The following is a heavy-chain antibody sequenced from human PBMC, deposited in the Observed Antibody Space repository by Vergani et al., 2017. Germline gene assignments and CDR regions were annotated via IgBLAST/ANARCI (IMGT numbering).Heavy chain of an antibody. Sequence: EVQLVQSGAEVKKPGESLKISCKGSGYSFTSYWIGWVRQMPGKGLEWMGIIYPGDSDTRYSPSFQGQVTIAADKSISTAYLQWSSLKASDTALYYCARHGDTAMVPGYYYYGMDVWGQGTTVTVSS. V-gene: IGHV5-51*01. CDR3: ARHGDTAMVPGYYYYGMDV. J-gene: IGHJ6*02. CDR2: IYPGDSDT. D-gene: IGHD5-18*01. CDR1: GYSFTSYW.